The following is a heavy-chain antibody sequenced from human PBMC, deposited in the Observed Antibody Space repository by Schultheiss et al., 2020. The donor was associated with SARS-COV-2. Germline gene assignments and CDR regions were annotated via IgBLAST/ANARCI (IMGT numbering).Heavy chain of an antibody. Sequence: GESLKISCAASGFTFSGSAMHWVRQASGKGLEWVGRIRSKANSYATAYAASVKGRFTISRDDSKNTAYLQMNSLKTEDTAVYYCTRMGGDVWGKGTTVTVSS. V-gene: IGHV3-73*01. CDR2: IRSKANSYAT. D-gene: IGHD3-16*01. CDR1: GFTFSGSA. CDR3: TRMGGDV. J-gene: IGHJ6*04.